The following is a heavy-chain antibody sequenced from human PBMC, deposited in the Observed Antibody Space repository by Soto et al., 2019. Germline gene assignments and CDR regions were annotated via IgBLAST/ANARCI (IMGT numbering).Heavy chain of an antibody. Sequence: GESLQLSCTGSGYSFTSYWISWVRQMPGKGLEWMGRIDPSDSYTNYSPSFQGHVTISADKSISTAYLQWSSLKASDTAMYYCARRYSSGWYSAFDIWGQGTMVTVSS. CDR1: GYSFTSYW. D-gene: IGHD6-19*01. CDR3: ARRYSSGWYSAFDI. CDR2: IDPSDSYT. V-gene: IGHV5-10-1*01. J-gene: IGHJ3*02.